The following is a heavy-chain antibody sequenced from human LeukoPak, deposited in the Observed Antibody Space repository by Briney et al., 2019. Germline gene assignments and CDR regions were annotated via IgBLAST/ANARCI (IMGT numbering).Heavy chain of an antibody. D-gene: IGHD3-22*01. J-gene: IGHJ5*02. Sequence: ASVKVSCKASGGTFSSYAISWVRQAPGQGLEWMGWISAYNGNTNYAQKLQGRVTMTTDTSTSTAYMELRSLRSDDTAVYYCARSYYDSSGYYNWFDPWGQGTLVTVSS. CDR1: GGTFSSYA. CDR2: ISAYNGNT. CDR3: ARSYYDSSGYYNWFDP. V-gene: IGHV1-18*01.